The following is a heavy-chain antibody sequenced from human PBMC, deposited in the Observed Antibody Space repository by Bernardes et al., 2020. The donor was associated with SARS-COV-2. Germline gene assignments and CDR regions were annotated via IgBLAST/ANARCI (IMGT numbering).Heavy chain of an antibody. CDR1: GFSLSTSGMC. CDR3: ARAPRYFDWLLRGDYYYYGMDV. D-gene: IGHD3-9*01. J-gene: IGHJ6*02. CDR2: IDWDDDK. V-gene: IGHV2-70*01. Sequence: SGPTLVKPTQTLTLTCTFSGFSLSTSGMCVSWIRQPPGKALEWLALIDWDDDKYYSTSLKTRLTIPKDTSKNQVVLTMTNMDPVDTATYYCARAPRYFDWLLRGDYYYYGMDVWGQGTTVTVSS.